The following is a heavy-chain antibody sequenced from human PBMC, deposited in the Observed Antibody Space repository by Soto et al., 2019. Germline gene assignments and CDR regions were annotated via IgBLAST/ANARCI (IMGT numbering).Heavy chain of an antibody. D-gene: IGHD3-3*01. CDR2: IYYSGST. Sequence: QVQLQESGPGLVKPSQTLSLTCTVSGGSISSGDYYWSWIRQPPGKGLEWIGYIYYSGSTYYNPSRKSGVTISVNTSKTRFPLKRGSVLAAATAVNYGAGGKQNYVFWGVYLNSGMEVGGQGPTFP. J-gene: IGHJ6*02. CDR1: GGSISSGDYY. V-gene: IGHV4-30-4*01. CDR3: AGGKQNYVFWGVYLNSGMEV.